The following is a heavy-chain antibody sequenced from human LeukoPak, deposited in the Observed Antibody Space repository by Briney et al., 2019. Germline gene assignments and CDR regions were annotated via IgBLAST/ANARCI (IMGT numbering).Heavy chain of an antibody. V-gene: IGHV3-15*01. J-gene: IGHJ4*02. D-gene: IGHD3-22*01. Sequence: GGSLRLSCAVSGFSFTHAWMNWVRQAPGKGLEWVGRIKSKTDGGTTDYAAPVKGRFTISGDDSQTTLYLQMNSLQAEDTAVYYCTTGGGYPIDYWGQGTLVTVSS. CDR3: TTGGGYPIDY. CDR1: GFSFTHAW. CDR2: IKSKTDGGTT.